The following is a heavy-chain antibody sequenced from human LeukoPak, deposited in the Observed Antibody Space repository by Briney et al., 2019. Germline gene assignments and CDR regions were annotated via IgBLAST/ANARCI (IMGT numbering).Heavy chain of an antibody. CDR2: IYDSGST. J-gene: IGHJ4*02. D-gene: IGHD6-19*01. V-gene: IGHV4-61*01. Sequence: SETLSLTCTVSGGSVTSDSYCWTWIRQPPGKGLEWIGYIYDSGSTNYNPSLMSRVTISVDTSKNQFSLRLSSVTAADTAVYYCARARRGYRSGLDYWGQGTLVTVSS. CDR1: GGSVTSDSYC. CDR3: ARARRGYRSGLDY.